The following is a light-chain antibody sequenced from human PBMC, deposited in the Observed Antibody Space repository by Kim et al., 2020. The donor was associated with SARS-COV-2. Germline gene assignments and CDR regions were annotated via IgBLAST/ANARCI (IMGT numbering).Light chain of an antibody. Sequence: VALGQTVRITCQGDSLRSYYATWYQQKPGQAPILLIYGKNNRHSGIPDRFSGSSSGNTAALTITGTQAGDEADYYCNSRDTNDIVLFGGGTQLTVL. V-gene: IGLV3-19*01. CDR1: SLRSYY. CDR2: GKN. J-gene: IGLJ2*01. CDR3: NSRDTNDIVL.